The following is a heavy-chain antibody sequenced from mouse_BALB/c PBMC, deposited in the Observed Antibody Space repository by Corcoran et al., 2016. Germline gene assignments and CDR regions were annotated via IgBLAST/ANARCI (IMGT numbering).Heavy chain of an antibody. V-gene: IGHV1-9*01. CDR3: ARGLLNYAMDY. D-gene: IGHD2-3*01. CDR2: IVPGSGST. J-gene: IGHJ4*01. Sequence: QVQLQQSGAELMKPGASVKISCKATGYTFSSYWIEWVKQRPGHGLEWIGEIVPGSGSTKYNEKFKGKATFTADTSSNTAYMQLSSLTSEDPAVYYSARGLLNYAMDYWGQGTSVTDSS. CDR1: GYTFSSYW.